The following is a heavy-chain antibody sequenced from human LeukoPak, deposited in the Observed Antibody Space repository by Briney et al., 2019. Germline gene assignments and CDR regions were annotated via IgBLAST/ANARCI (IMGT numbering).Heavy chain of an antibody. CDR1: GFTFSSYN. CDR2: ISSSSSYI. J-gene: IGHJ6*02. Sequence: PGGSLRLSCAASGFTFSSYNMNWVRQAPGKGLEWVSCISSSSSYIYYADSVKGRFTISRDNAKNSLYLQMNSLRAEDTAVYYCARDKIAAAGTDYYYGMDVWGQGTTVTVSS. V-gene: IGHV3-21*01. D-gene: IGHD6-13*01. CDR3: ARDKIAAAGTDYYYGMDV.